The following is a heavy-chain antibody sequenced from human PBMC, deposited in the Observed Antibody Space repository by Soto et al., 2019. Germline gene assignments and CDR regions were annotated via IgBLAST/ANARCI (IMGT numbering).Heavy chain of an antibody. CDR2: IIPIFGTA. J-gene: IGHJ4*02. D-gene: IGHD3-10*01. V-gene: IGHV1-69*13. CDR3: ASVKLQSGSYYTPLALFDY. Sequence: ASVKVSCKASGGTFSSYAISWVRQAPGQGLEWMGGIIPIFGTANYAQKFQGRVTITADESTSTAYMEPSSLRSEDTAVYYCASVKLQSGSYYTPLALFDYWGQGTLVTVSS. CDR1: GGTFSSYA.